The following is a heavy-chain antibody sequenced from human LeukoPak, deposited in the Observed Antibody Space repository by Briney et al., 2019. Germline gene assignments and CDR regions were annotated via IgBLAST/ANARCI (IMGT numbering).Heavy chain of an antibody. CDR1: GGSIESDSYY. Sequence: SETLSLTCTVSGGSIESDSYYWGWIRQPPGKGLEWIGSIYYSGSTYYNPSLKSRVTISVDTSKNQFSLKLISVTAADTAVYYCARHGTAVTTSRPTKSFDYWGQGTLVTVSS. V-gene: IGHV4-39*01. J-gene: IGHJ4*02. CDR2: IYYSGST. D-gene: IGHD1-1*01. CDR3: ARHGTAVTTSRPTKSFDY.